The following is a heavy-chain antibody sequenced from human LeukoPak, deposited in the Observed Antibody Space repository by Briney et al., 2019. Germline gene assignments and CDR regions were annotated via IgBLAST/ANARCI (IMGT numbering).Heavy chain of an antibody. CDR3: ARDRRGSYPSGEYTCFDP. CDR1: GGSIGSYY. V-gene: IGHV4-59*01. J-gene: IGHJ5*02. Sequence: SETLSLTCTVSGGSIGSYYWSWIRQPPGKGLEWIGYIYYSGSTNYNPSLKSRVTISVDTSKNQFSLKLSSVTAADTAVYYCARDRRGSYPSGEYTCFDPRGQGTLVTVSS. CDR2: IYYSGST. D-gene: IGHD1-26*01.